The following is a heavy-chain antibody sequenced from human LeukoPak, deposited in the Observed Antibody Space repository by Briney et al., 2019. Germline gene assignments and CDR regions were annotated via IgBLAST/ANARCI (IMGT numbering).Heavy chain of an antibody. CDR2: INPSGGST. V-gene: IGHV1-46*01. CDR1: GYTFTSYY. Sequence: ASVKVSCKASGYTFTSYYMHWVRQAPGQGLEWMGIINPSGGSTSYAQKFQGRVTMTRDTPTSTVYMELSSLRSEDTAVYYCARDPLDYDSSGHPDYWGQGTLVTVSS. J-gene: IGHJ4*02. CDR3: ARDPLDYDSSGHPDY. D-gene: IGHD3-22*01.